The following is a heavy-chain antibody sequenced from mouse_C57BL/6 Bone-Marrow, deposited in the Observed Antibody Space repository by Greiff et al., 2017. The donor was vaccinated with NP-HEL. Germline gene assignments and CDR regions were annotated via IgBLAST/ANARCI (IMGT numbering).Heavy chain of an antibody. CDR1: GFTFSSYT. D-gene: IGHD2-2*01. CDR3: ARQGSTMVTTGFDY. V-gene: IGHV5-9*01. J-gene: IGHJ2*01. Sequence: EVQLVESGGGLVKPGGSLKLSCAASGFTFSSYTMSWVRQTPEKRLEWVATISGGGGNTYYPDSVKGRFTISRDNAKNTLYLQMSSLRSEDTALYYCARQGSTMVTTGFDYWGQGTTLTVSS. CDR2: ISGGGGNT.